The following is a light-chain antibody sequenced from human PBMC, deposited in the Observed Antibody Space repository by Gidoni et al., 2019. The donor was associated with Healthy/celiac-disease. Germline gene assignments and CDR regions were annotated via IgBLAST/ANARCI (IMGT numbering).Light chain of an antibody. V-gene: IGKV3-15*01. CDR3: QQYNNWPNLT. CDR2: GAS. CDR1: QSVSSN. Sequence: EIVMPQSPTTLSVSPGERATLSCRASQSVSSNFAWYQQKPGQAPRLLIYGASTRANGIPARFSGRRSGTEFTLTISSLQSEDYAVYYCQQYNNWPNLTFGPGTKVDIK. J-gene: IGKJ3*01.